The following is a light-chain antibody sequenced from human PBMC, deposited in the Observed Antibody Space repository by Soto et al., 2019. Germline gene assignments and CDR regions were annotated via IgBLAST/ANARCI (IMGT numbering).Light chain of an antibody. CDR3: SSYTSSSTLCV. CDR1: SSDVGGYNY. CDR2: EVS. Sequence: QSALTQPASVSGSPGQSITISCTGTSSDVGGYNYVSWYQQHPGKAPKLMISEVSHRPSGVSNRFSGSKSVNTASLTISGLQAEDEADYYCSSYTSSSTLCVFGTGTKLTVL. V-gene: IGLV2-14*01. J-gene: IGLJ1*01.